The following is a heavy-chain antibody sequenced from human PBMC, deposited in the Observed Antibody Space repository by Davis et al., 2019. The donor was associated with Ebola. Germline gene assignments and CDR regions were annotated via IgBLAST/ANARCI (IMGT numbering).Heavy chain of an antibody. CDR2: IKQDGSEK. J-gene: IGHJ6*02. CDR1: GFTFSSYW. V-gene: IGHV3-7*01. Sequence: GGSLRLSCAASGFTFSSYWMSWVRQAPGKGLEWVANIKQDGSEKYYVDSVKGRFTISRDNAKNSLYLQMNRLRAEDTAVYYCARVGDYGDYFFSNYGMDVWGQGTTVTVSS. CDR3: ARVGDYGDYFFSNYGMDV. D-gene: IGHD4-17*01.